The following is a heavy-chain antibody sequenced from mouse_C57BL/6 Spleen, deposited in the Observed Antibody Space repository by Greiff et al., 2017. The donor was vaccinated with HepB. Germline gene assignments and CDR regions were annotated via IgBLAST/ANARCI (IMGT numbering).Heavy chain of an antibody. V-gene: IGHV1-15*01. CDR2: IDPETGGT. D-gene: IGHD2-10*01. CDR3: TRSYYGNYESYYYAMDY. J-gene: IGHJ4*01. CDR1: GYTFTDYE. Sequence: ESGAELVRPGASVTLSCKASGYTFTDYEMHWVKQTPVHGLEWIGAIDPETGGTAYNQKFKGKAILTADKSSSTAYMELRSLTSEDSAVYYCTRSYYGNYESYYYAMDYWGQGTSVTVSS.